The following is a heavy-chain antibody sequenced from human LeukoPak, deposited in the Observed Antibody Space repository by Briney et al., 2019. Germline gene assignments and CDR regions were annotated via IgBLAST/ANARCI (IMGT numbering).Heavy chain of an antibody. D-gene: IGHD3-9*01. CDR3: ARGVYYDILTGGAFDI. V-gene: IGHV6-1*01. Sequence: SQTLSLTCAISGDSVSSNSAAWNWIRQSPSRGLEWLGRTYYRSKWYNDYAVSVKSRITINPDTSKNQFSLQLNSVTPEDTAVYYCARGVYYDILTGGAFDIWGQGTMVTVSS. J-gene: IGHJ3*02. CDR2: TYYRSKWYN. CDR1: GDSVSSNSAA.